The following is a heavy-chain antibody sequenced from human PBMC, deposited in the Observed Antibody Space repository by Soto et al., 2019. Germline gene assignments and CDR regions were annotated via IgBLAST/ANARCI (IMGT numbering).Heavy chain of an antibody. CDR3: ARDPATYYYDSSGHY. CDR1: GFTFSSYW. V-gene: IGHV3-7*01. D-gene: IGHD3-22*01. J-gene: IGHJ4*02. Sequence: GSLRLSCAASGFTFSSYWMSWVRQAPGKGLEWVANIKQDGSEKYYVDSVKGRFTISRDNAKNSLYLQMNSLRAEDTAVYYCARDPATYYYDSSGHYWGQGTLVTVSS. CDR2: IKQDGSEK.